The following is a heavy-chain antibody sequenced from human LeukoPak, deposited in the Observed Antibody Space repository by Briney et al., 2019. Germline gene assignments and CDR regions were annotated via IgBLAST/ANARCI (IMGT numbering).Heavy chain of an antibody. Sequence: KTSETLSLTCTVSGGSISSSSYYWGWIRQPPGKGLEWIGSIYYSGSTYYNPSLKSRVTISVDTSKNQFSLRMSSVTAADTAVYYCARAPPYYDFWSAYSGWFDPWGQGTLVTVSS. CDR2: IYYSGST. J-gene: IGHJ5*02. CDR3: ARAPPYYDFWSAYSGWFDP. D-gene: IGHD3-3*01. CDR1: GGSISSSSYY. V-gene: IGHV4-39*01.